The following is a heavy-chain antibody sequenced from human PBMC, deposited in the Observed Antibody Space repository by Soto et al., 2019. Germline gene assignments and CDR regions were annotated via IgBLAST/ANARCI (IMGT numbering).Heavy chain of an antibody. CDR3: AKDLTGIGAFEM. J-gene: IGHJ3*02. CDR2: ISGRGGNT. Sequence: EVQLLESGGGLVQPGGSLRLSCAASGFTFSDYAMSWVRQSTGKGLQWVSAISGRGGNTYYLDSVKGRFIISRDNSKNTLSLQMTSLRAEDTSVYYCAKDLTGIGAFEMWGHGTMVTVSS. D-gene: IGHD3-10*01. V-gene: IGHV3-23*01. CDR1: GFTFSDYA.